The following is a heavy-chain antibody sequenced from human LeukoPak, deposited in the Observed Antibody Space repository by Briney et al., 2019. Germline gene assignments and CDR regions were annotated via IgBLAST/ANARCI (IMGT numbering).Heavy chain of an antibody. CDR3: ARVENEDWFDP. CDR1: GFTFSSYA. J-gene: IGHJ5*02. V-gene: IGHV3-23*01. CDR2: ISGSGGST. D-gene: IGHD2/OR15-2a*01. Sequence: GGSLRLSCAASGFTFSSYAMTWVRQAPGKGLEWVSAISGSGGSTYYADSVKGRFTISRDNSKNTLYLQMNSLRAEDTAVYYCARVENEDWFDPWGQGTLVTVSS.